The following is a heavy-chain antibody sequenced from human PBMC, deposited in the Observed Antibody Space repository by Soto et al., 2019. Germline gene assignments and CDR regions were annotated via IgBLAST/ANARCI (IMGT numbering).Heavy chain of an antibody. J-gene: IGHJ4*02. D-gene: IGHD3-22*01. CDR2: IIPIFGTA. V-gene: IGHV1-69*06. CDR1: GGTFSSYA. CDR3: ATYYDSSGSPPSFDY. Sequence: SVKVSCKASGGTFSSYAISWVRQAPGQGLEWMGGIIPIFGTANYAQKFQGRVTITEDTSTDTAYMELSSLRSEDTAVYYCATYYDSSGSPPSFDYWGQGTLVTVSS.